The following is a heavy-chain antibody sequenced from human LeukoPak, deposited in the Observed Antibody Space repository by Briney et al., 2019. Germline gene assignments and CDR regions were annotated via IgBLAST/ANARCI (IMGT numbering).Heavy chain of an antibody. CDR2: ISGSGGST. J-gene: IGHJ4*02. Sequence: GGSLRLFCAASGFTFSSYAMSWVRQAPGKGLEWVSAISGSGGSTYYADSVKGRFTISRDNSKNTLYLQMNSLRAEDTAVYYCAKLPITMIVVVTHFDYWGQGTLVTVSS. V-gene: IGHV3-23*01. CDR3: AKLPITMIVVVTHFDY. D-gene: IGHD3-22*01. CDR1: GFTFSSYA.